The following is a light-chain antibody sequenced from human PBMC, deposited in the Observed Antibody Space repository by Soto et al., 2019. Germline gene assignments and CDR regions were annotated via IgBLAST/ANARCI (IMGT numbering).Light chain of an antibody. Sequence: QSVLTRPASVSGSAGQSITISCTGTSTDVGSHKLVSWYQQYPGNAPKLIIFEAYKRPSGVSNRFSGSKSGSTASLTISGLQAEDEADYYCCSNAVGSTYVFGTGTKVTVL. CDR3: CSNAVGSTYV. CDR1: STDVGSHKL. CDR2: EAY. J-gene: IGLJ1*01. V-gene: IGLV2-23*01.